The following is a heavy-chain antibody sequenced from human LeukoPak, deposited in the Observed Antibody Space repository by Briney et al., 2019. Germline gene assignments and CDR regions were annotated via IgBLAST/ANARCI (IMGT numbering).Heavy chain of an antibody. CDR3: TRLLTGEGVSY. CDR1: GYTLTDYY. CDR2: ISPDGGAT. V-gene: IGHV1-2*02. D-gene: IGHD7-27*01. J-gene: IGHJ4*02. Sequence: ASVKVSCKASGYTLTDYYMTWLRQAPGHGFEWMSWISPDGGATKYAQKFHGRLTMTRDTSISTAFMELSTLGSDDTAIYYCTRLLTGEGVSYWGQGTLVTVSS.